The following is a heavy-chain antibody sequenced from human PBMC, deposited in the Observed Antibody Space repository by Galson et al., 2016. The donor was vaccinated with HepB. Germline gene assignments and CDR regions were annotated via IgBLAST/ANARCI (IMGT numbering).Heavy chain of an antibody. CDR1: GYTFTGYY. J-gene: IGHJ4*02. V-gene: IGHV1-2*02. D-gene: IGHD1-7*01. CDR3: ATSYWDYVY. CDR2: INPNSGDT. Sequence: SVKVSCKASGYTFTGYYMRWVRQAPGQGLEWMGWINPNSGDTNYAQKFQGRVTVTRDTSISTAYMELNRLRSDDTAVYYCATSYWDYVYWGQGTLVTVSS.